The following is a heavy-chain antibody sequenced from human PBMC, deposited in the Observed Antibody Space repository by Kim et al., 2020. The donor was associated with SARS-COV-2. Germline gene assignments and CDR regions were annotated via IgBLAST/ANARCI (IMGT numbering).Heavy chain of an antibody. V-gene: IGHV3-23*01. CDR2: T. Sequence: TTDAESVEGRFTIPRDNSKNTLYLQMNSLRAEDTAVYYCANPRGGVTDFWGQGTLVTVSS. D-gene: IGHD2-21*02. J-gene: IGHJ4*02. CDR3: ANPRGGVTDF.